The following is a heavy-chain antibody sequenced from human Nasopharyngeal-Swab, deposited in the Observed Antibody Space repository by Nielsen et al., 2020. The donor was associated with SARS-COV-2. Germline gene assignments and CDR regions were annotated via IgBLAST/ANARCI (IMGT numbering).Heavy chain of an antibody. CDR3: ARERYYYMDV. CDR2: ISYDGSNK. Sequence: GGSLRLSCAASGFTFSSYAMHWVRQAPGKGLEWVAVISYDGSNKYYADSVKGRFTISRDNSKNTLYLQMNSLRAEDTAVYYCARERYYYMDVWGKGTTVTVSS. V-gene: IGHV3-30-3*01. CDR1: GFTFSSYA. J-gene: IGHJ6*03.